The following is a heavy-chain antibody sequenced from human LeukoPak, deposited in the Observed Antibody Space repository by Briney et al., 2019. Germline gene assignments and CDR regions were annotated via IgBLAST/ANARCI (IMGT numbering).Heavy chain of an antibody. V-gene: IGHV4-34*01. CDR2: IYYSGST. Sequence: PSETLSLTCAVYGGSFSGYYWSWIRQPPGKGLEWIGSIYYSGSTYYNPSLKSRVTISVDTSKNQFSLKLSSVTAADTAVYYCARRSGTSKTFDYWGQGTLVTVSS. CDR1: GGSFSGYY. D-gene: IGHD1-1*01. J-gene: IGHJ4*02. CDR3: ARRSGTSKTFDY.